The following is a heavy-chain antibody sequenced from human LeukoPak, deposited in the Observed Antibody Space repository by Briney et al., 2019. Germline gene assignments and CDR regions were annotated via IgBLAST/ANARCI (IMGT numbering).Heavy chain of an antibody. CDR3: ARGDYGDYVFDY. D-gene: IGHD4-17*01. CDR2: IYYSGST. Sequence: PSQTLSLTCTVSGGSISSGGYYWSWIRQHPGKGLEWIGYIYYSGSTYYNPSLKSRVTTSVDTSKNQFSLKLSSVTAADTAVYYCARGDYGDYVFDYWGQGTLVTVSS. J-gene: IGHJ4*02. CDR1: GGSISSGGYY. V-gene: IGHV4-31*03.